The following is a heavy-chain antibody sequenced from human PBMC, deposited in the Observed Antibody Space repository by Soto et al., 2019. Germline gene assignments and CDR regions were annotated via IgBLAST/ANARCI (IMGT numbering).Heavy chain of an antibody. J-gene: IGHJ6*02. V-gene: IGHV4-39*01. CDR3: ARHGVDYGDYASYYYYGMDV. D-gene: IGHD4-17*01. CDR2: IYYSGSA. Sequence: QLQLQESGPGLVKPSETLSLTCTVSGGSISSSTYYWGWIRQPPGKGLEWIGMIYYSGSASYNPSHKSRVTISIDTSKNQFSLRLSSVTAADTAVYYCARHGVDYGDYASYYYYGMDVWGRGTTVTVSS. CDR1: GGSISSSTYY.